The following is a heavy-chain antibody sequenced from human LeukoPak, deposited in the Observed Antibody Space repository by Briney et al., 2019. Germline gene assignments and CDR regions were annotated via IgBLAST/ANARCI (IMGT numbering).Heavy chain of an antibody. CDR2: IGTAYDT. D-gene: IGHD5-18*01. J-gene: IGHJ4*02. V-gene: IGHV3-13*01. CDR3: ARTRVTPGIRGLQMRYFDH. Sequence: GGSLRLSCAASGFDFSRSDMHWDRQVTGKGLEWVSGIGTAYDTFYPDSVKGRFTISRENGKNSVYLQVNSLRVDDSAVYYCARTRVTPGIRGLQMRYFDHWGQGTLVTVSS. CDR1: GFDFSRSD.